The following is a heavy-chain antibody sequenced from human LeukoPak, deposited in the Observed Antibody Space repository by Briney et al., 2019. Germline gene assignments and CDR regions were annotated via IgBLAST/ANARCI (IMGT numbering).Heavy chain of an antibody. CDR2: ISYDGSNK. J-gene: IGHJ3*02. CDR3: ARETTYYDSSGNYYHTFDI. D-gene: IGHD3-22*01. V-gene: IGHV3-30-3*01. Sequence: GGSLRLSCAASGFTFSSYAMPWVRQAPGKGLEWVAVISYDGSNKYYADSVKGRFTISRDNSKNTLYLQMNSLRAEDTALYHCARETTYYDSSGNYYHTFDIWGQGTMVTVSS. CDR1: GFTFSSYA.